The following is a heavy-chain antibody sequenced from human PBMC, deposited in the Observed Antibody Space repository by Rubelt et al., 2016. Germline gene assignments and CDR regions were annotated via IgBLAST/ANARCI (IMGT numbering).Heavy chain of an antibody. V-gene: IGHV4-59*08. J-gene: IGHJ4*02. CDR3: ARVVPAAIGASHSFDY. Sequence: QVQLQESGPGLAKPSETLSLTCTVSGGSISSYYWSWIRQPPGKGLEWIGYIYYSGSTNYNPSLKSRVTISVDTSKNQFSLRRSSGTAADTAVDYCARVVPAAIGASHSFDYWGQGTLVTVSS. D-gene: IGHD2-2*02. CDR1: GGSISSYY. CDR2: IYYSGST.